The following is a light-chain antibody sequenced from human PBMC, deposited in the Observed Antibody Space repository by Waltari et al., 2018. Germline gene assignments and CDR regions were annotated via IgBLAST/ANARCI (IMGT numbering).Light chain of an antibody. CDR1: SSDVGGYNY. V-gene: IGLV2-14*03. J-gene: IGLJ2*01. CDR2: DVS. Sequence: QSALTQPASVSGSPGQSITISCTGTSSDVGGYNYVSWYQQHPGKAPKLVFYDVSKRPSGVSNRFSGSKSGNTASLTISGLQAEDEADYYCQAWDSSTVVFGGGTKLAVL. CDR3: QAWDSSTVV.